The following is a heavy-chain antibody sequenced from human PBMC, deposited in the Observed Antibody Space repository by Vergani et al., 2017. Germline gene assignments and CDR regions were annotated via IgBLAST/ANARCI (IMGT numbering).Heavy chain of an antibody. Sequence: QVQLQESGPGLVKPSQTLSLTCNVSGVSISNSSYYWSWIRQPAGKGLEWLGRVYISLPTNYNPSLKDRVIMSVDTSRNQFSLKLNSVSAADTAVNYCARSFFDYWSGYQGYYFDYWGQGILVTVSS. CDR2: VYISLPT. J-gene: IGHJ4*01. D-gene: IGHD3-3*01. V-gene: IGHV4-61*02. CDR1: GVSISNSSYY. CDR3: ARSFFDYWSGYQGYYFDY.